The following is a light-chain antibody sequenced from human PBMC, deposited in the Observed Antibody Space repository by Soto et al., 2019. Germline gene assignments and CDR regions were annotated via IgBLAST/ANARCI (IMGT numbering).Light chain of an antibody. Sequence: EIVLTQSPGTLSLSPGERATLSCRASQSGSRSYLAWYQQKPGQAPRLLIYGASSRATGIPDRFSGSGSGTDFTLTISRLEPEDFAVYYCQQYGSSPWTFGQGTKVDIK. CDR3: QQYGSSPWT. V-gene: IGKV3-20*01. J-gene: IGKJ1*01. CDR2: GAS. CDR1: QSGSRSY.